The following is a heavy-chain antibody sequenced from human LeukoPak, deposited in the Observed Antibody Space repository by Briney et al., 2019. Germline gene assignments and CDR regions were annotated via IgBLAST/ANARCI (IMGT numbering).Heavy chain of an antibody. D-gene: IGHD6-19*01. J-gene: IGHJ4*02. CDR1: GFTFSSYA. CDR2: ISYDGSNK. Sequence: GRSLRLSCAASGFTFSSYAMHWVRQAPGKGLEWVAVISYDGSNKYYADSVKGRFTISRDNSKNTLYLQMNTLRTEDTAVYYCASPAVARTVRAYPEAYWGQGTLVTVSS. V-gene: IGHV3-30*04. CDR3: ASPAVARTVRAYPEAY.